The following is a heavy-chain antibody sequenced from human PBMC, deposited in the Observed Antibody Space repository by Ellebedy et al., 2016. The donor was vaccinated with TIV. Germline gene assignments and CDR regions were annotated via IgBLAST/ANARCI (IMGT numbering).Heavy chain of an antibody. Sequence: MPSETLSLTCTVSGGSISDYSWSWIRLPPGKGLEWIGYISYSWGTKYSPSLKSRVSMSVDTSKNQFSLTLTSVTAADTAVYYCARPRQRYNDAFDIWGQGTMVTVSS. D-gene: IGHD5-24*01. CDR2: ISYSWGT. CDR1: GGSISDYS. J-gene: IGHJ3*02. CDR3: ARPRQRYNDAFDI. V-gene: IGHV4-59*08.